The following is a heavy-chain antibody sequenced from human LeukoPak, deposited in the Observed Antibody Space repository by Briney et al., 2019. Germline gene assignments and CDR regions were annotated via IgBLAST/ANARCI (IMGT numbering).Heavy chain of an antibody. Sequence: GGSLTLSCAASGFAFGRFAMSWVRLAPGRGLEWVSGISSDGHTAFYTDSVRGRFIVSRDKSRDTLYLQMDSLRADDTALYYCGKEGVMTTAPFGYSFDCGGPGTRVTVSS. CDR2: ISSDGHTA. J-gene: IGHJ4*02. V-gene: IGHV3-23*01. D-gene: IGHD2-21*01. CDR3: GKEGVMTTAPFGYSFDC. CDR1: GFAFGRFA.